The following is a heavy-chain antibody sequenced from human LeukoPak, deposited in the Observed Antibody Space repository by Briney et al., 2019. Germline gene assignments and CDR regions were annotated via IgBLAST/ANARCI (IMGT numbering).Heavy chain of an antibody. J-gene: IGHJ3*02. CDR3: ARPTTVTTISADAFDI. D-gene: IGHD4-17*01. CDR1: GFTFSIYS. V-gene: IGHV3-48*01. CDR2: ISSSSSTT. Sequence: GGSLRLSCAASGFTFSIYSMNWVRQAPGKGLEWFSYISSSSSTTYYADSVRGRFTISRDNAKNSLYLQMNSLRAEDSSVYYCARPTTVTTISADAFDIWGQGTLVTVSS.